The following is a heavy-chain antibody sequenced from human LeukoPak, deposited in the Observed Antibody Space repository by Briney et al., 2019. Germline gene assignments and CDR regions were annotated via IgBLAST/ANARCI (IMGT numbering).Heavy chain of an antibody. J-gene: IGHJ4*02. D-gene: IGHD2-21*01. CDR2: IYNSGNT. CDR1: GGSISSNTYY. V-gene: IGHV4-39*01. CDR3: ARHVASYDFDY. Sequence: PSETLSLTCSVSGGSISSNTYYWGWIRRPPGKGLEWVASIYNSGNTYYNPSLGGRVTVSVDRTKNQISLKVTSVTASDTAVYYCARHVASYDFDYWGQGTLVTVSS.